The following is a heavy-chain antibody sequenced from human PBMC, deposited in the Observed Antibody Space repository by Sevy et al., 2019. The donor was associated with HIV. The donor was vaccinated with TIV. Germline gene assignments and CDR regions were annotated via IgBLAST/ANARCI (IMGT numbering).Heavy chain of an antibody. Sequence: SETLSLTCTVSGGSISSSSYYWGWIRQPPGKGLEWIGSIYYSGSTYYHPSLKSRVTISVDTSKNQFSLKLSSVTAADTAVYYCATSGSYSLNWFDPWGQGTLVTVSS. CDR1: GGSISSSSYY. J-gene: IGHJ5*02. CDR2: IYYSGST. V-gene: IGHV4-39*01. CDR3: ATSGSYSLNWFDP. D-gene: IGHD1-26*01.